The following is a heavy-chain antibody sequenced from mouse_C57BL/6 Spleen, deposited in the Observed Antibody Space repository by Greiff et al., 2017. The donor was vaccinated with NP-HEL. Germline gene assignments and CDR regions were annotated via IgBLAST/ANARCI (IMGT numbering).Heavy chain of an antibody. J-gene: IGHJ4*01. CDR3: ARGLRQNAMDY. CDR1: GYTFTSYW. Sequence: VQLQQPGAELVKPGASVKLSCKASGYTFTSYWMHWVKQRPGQGLEWIGMIHPNSGSTNYNEKFKGKATLTADKSSSTAYMQLSSLTSEDSAVYFCARGLRQNAMDYWGQGTSVTVSS. D-gene: IGHD1-2*01. CDR2: IHPNSGST. V-gene: IGHV1-64*01.